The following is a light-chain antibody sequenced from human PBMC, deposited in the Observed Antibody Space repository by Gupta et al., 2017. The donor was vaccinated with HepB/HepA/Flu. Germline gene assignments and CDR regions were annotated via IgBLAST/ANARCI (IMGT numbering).Light chain of an antibody. CDR3: CSYQGSNWDVV. CDR1: KDTVGDYNY. J-gene: IGLJ2*01. Sequence: QSALPHPRSVSGSPRQSVTISCTGTKDTVGDYNYVSWYQQHPGKAPKLVIFGVSKRPSGVPDRFSGSKSVNTASLTISGLQAEDEGDYYCCSYQGSNWDVVFGGGTKLTVL. V-gene: IGLV2-11*01. CDR2: GVS.